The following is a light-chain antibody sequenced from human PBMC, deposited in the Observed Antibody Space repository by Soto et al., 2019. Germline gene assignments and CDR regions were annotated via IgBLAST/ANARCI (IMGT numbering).Light chain of an antibody. Sequence: QSVLTQPASVSGSPGQSITISCTGTSSDVGSYNLVSWYQQHPGKAPKLMIYEVXKRPSGVSNRLSGSKSANTASLTISGLQADDEADYYCCSYGGRSTYVFGNRTKVTVL. V-gene: IGLV2-23*02. CDR2: EVX. CDR1: SSDVGSYNL. CDR3: CSYGGRSTYV. J-gene: IGLJ1*01.